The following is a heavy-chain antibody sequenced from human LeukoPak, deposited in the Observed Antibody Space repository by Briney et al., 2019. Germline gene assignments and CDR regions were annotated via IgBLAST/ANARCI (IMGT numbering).Heavy chain of an antibody. J-gene: IGHJ6*04. D-gene: IGHD2-21*02. V-gene: IGHV1-46*01. Sequence: ASVKVSCKAFGYTFTSNYMHWVRQAPGQGPEWMGVISPSGGSTTYAQKFQGRVTLTRDMSTSTVYMELSRLRSDDTAVYYCARDNREVRGGDCFDVWGKGTTVTVSS. CDR1: GYTFTSNY. CDR2: ISPSGGST. CDR3: ARDNREVRGGDCFDV.